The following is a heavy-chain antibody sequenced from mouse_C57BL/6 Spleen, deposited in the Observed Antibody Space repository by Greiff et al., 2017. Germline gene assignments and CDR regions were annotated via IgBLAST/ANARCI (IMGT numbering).Heavy chain of an antibody. Sequence: QVQLQQPGAELVKPGASVKLSCKASGYTFTSYWLHWVKQRPGQGLEWIGMFHPNSGSTNYNEKFKSKATLTVDKSSSTAYMQLSSLTSEDSAVYYCAENSDGYYFDYWGQGTTLTVSS. V-gene: IGHV1-64*01. CDR2: FHPNSGST. CDR1: GYTFTSYW. J-gene: IGHJ2*01. D-gene: IGHD2-3*01. CDR3: AENSDGYYFDY.